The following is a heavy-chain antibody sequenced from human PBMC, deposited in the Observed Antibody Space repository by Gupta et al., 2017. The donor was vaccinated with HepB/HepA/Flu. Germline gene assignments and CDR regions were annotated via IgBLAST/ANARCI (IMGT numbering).Heavy chain of an antibody. V-gene: IGHV3-66*01. CDR1: GFTVSSNY. CDR2: IYSGGST. J-gene: IGHJ4*02. CDR3: ARAPSTYDFWSGYDY. Sequence: EVQVVESGGGLVQPGGSLRLSCTPSGFTVSSNYMTWFRQAPGKGLEWVSVIYSGGSTYYTDSVKGRFTISRDNSKNTLYLQMNSLRAEDTAVYYCARAPSTYDFWSGYDYWGQGTLVTVSS. D-gene: IGHD3-3*01.